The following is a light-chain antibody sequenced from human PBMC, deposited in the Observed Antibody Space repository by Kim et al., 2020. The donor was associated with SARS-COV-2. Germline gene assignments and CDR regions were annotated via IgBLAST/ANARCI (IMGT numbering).Light chain of an antibody. CDR2: DAS. CDR3: QQYENLPIT. Sequence: TSIGDTVTITCQASQAISNHLNWFQQKPGKAPNLLIYDASNLETGVPTRFSGSGSGTDFTFTITSLQPEDFATYFCQQYENLPITFGQGTRLGIK. CDR1: QAISNH. J-gene: IGKJ5*01. V-gene: IGKV1-33*01.